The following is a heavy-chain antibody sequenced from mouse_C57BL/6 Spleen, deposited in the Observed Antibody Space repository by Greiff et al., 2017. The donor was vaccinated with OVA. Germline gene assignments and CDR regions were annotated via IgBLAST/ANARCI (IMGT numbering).Heavy chain of an antibody. D-gene: IGHD2-1*01. J-gene: IGHJ4*01. V-gene: IGHV14-4*01. CDR1: GFNFKDDY. CDR3: TTALYYCGRDYAMDY. Sequence: EVQLQQPGAELVRPGASVKLSCTASGFNFKDDYMHWVKQRPEQGLEWIGKIDPENGDTEYASKFQGKATITVDTSSNTAYLQLSSLTSEDTAVYYCTTALYYCGRDYAMDYWGQGTSVTVSS. CDR2: IDPENGDT.